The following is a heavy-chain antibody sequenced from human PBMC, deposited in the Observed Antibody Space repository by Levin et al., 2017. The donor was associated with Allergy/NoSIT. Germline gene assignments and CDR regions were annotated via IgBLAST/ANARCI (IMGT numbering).Heavy chain of an antibody. J-gene: IGHJ4*02. V-gene: IGHV4-34*01. Sequence: SQTFSLTCAVYGESFRGHYWSWIRQPPGKGLECIGEIDHSGSTNYNPSLKSRVTILVDTSKNQFSLKLSSVTAADTAVYYCARGTVTGGKTYFDYWGQGTLVTVSS. CDR3: ARGTVTGGKTYFDY. D-gene: IGHD4-17*01. CDR2: IDHSGST. CDR1: GESFRGHY.